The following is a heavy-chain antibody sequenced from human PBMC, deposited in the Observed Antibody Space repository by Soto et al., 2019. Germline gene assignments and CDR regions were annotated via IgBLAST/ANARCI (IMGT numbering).Heavy chain of an antibody. D-gene: IGHD3-22*01. CDR2: IWYDGSNK. V-gene: IGHV3-33*01. J-gene: IGHJ4*02. CDR3: ARVAYYYDSSGYYYYFDY. CDR1: GFTFSSYG. Sequence: GGSLRLSCAASGFTFSSYGMHWVRQAPGKGLEWVAVIWYDGSNKYYADYVKGRFTISRDNSKNTLYLQMNSLRAEDTAVYYCARVAYYYDSSGYYYYFDYWGQGTLVTVSS.